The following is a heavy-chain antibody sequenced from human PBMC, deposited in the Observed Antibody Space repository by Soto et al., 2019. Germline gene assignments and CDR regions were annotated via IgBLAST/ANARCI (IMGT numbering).Heavy chain of an antibody. CDR3: AREAVDYYDSSGYSFDY. V-gene: IGHV4-4*07. D-gene: IGHD3-22*01. CDR2: NYTSGST. Sequence: LSLTCTVSGGSSSRYSWSWIRQPAGKGLEWIGRNYTSGSTNYNPSLKSRVTMSVDTSKNQFSLKLSSVTAADTAVYYCAREAVDYYDSSGYSFDYWGQGTLVTVSS. CDR1: GGSSSRYS. J-gene: IGHJ4*02.